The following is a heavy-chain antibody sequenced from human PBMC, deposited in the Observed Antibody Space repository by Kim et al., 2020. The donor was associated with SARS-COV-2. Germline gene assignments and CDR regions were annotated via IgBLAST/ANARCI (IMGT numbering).Heavy chain of an antibody. CDR2: ISSSSSYI. CDR1: GFTFSSYS. J-gene: IGHJ4*02. CDR3: ARDLLPDTAMDPIDY. D-gene: IGHD5-18*01. V-gene: IGHV3-21*01. Sequence: GGSLRLSCAASGFTFSSYSMNWVRQAPGKGLEWVSSISSSSSYIYYADSVKGRFTISRDNAKNSLYLQMNSLRAEDTAVYYCARDLLPDTAMDPIDYWGQGTLVTVSS.